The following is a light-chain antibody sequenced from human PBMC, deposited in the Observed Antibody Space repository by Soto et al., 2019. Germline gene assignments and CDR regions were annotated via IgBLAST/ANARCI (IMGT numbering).Light chain of an antibody. CDR2: GAS. CDR1: QSVSSSY. CDR3: QQRNNWPPIT. Sequence: EIVLTQSPGTLSLSPGERATLSCRASQSVSSSYLAWYQQKPGRAPRLLIYGASSRATGIPDRFSGSGSGTDFTLTITSLEPEDFAVYYCQQRNNWPPITFGQGTRLEIK. J-gene: IGKJ5*01. V-gene: IGKV3D-20*02.